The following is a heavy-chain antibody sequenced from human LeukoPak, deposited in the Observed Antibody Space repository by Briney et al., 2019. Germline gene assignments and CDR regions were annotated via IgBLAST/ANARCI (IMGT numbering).Heavy chain of an antibody. V-gene: IGHV3-23*01. CDR2: ISGSGGST. CDR1: GFTFSSYA. J-gene: IGHJ5*02. D-gene: IGHD6-13*01. Sequence: GGSLRLSCAASGFTFSSYAMSWVRQAPGKGLEWVSAISGSGGSTYYADSVKGRFTISRDNSKHTLYLQMNSLRAEDTAVYYCARVRASSSWYHWFDPWGQGTLVTVSS. CDR3: ARVRASSSWYHWFDP.